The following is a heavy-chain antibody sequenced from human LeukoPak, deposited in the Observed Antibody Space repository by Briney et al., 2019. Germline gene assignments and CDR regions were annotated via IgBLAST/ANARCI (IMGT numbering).Heavy chain of an antibody. D-gene: IGHD6-13*01. CDR1: GGSFSGYY. CDR3: ASQGIAAAGTNWFDP. Sequence: PSETLSLTCAVYGGSFSGYYWSWIRQPPGKGLEWIGEINHSGSTNYNPSLKSRVTISVDTSKNQFSLKLSSVTAADTAVYYCASQGIAAAGTNWFDPWGQGTLVTVSS. CDR2: INHSGST. J-gene: IGHJ5*02. V-gene: IGHV4-34*01.